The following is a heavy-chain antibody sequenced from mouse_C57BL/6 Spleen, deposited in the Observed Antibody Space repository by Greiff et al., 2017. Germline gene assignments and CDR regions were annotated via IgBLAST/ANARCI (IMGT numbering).Heavy chain of an antibody. V-gene: IGHV14-1*01. CDR1: GFNIKDYY. CDR2: IDPEDGDT. Sequence: VQLQQSGAELVRPGASVKLSCTASGFNIKDYYMHWVKQRPDQGLEWIGRIDPEDGDTEYAPKFQGKATMTADTSSNTAYLQLSSLTSEDTAVYYWTTGDYGFSYFDYWGQGTTLTVSS. J-gene: IGHJ2*01. D-gene: IGHD2-4*01. CDR3: TTGDYGFSYFDY.